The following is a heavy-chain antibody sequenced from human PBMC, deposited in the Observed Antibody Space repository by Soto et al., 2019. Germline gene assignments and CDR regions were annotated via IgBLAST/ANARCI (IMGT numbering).Heavy chain of an antibody. J-gene: IGHJ4*02. CDR1: GFIVSSNY. CDR3: GGARSTVAGLFDF. D-gene: IGHD6-19*01. V-gene: IGHV3-53*01. Sequence: EVQLVESGGGLIQPGGSLRLSCATSGFIVSSNYMTWVRQAPGKGLEWVSVIYSDGSTYYADSVKGRFTISRDDSKNKLYLRMNSLRAEDTAVYYFGGARSTVAGLFDFWGQGTLVTVSS. CDR2: IYSDGST.